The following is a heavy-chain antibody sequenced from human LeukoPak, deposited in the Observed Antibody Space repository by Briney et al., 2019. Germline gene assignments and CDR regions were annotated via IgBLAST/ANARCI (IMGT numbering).Heavy chain of an antibody. Sequence: ASVKVSCKASGYTFTSYGISWVRQAPGQGLEWMGWISAYNGNTNYAQKLQGRGTMTTDTSTSTAYMELRSLRSDDTAVYYCARTSREYSSGFNDYWGQGTLVTVSS. V-gene: IGHV1-18*01. CDR2: ISAYNGNT. CDR3: ARTSREYSSGFNDY. J-gene: IGHJ4*02. D-gene: IGHD6-19*01. CDR1: GYTFTSYG.